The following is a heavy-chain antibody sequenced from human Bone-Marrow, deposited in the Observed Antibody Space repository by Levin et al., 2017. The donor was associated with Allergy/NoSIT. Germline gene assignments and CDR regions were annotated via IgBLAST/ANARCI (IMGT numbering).Heavy chain of an antibody. CDR2: ISSSSSYT. V-gene: IGHV3-11*03. J-gene: IGHJ6*03. D-gene: IGHD3-10*01. Sequence: GGSLRLSCAASGFTFSDYYMSWIRQAPGKGLEWVSYISSSSSYTNYADSVKGRFTISRDNAKNSLYLQMNSLRAEDTAVYYCARSRITMVRGVTFPYYYYYYMDVWGKGTTVTVSS. CDR3: ARSRITMVRGVTFPYYYYYYMDV. CDR1: GFTFSDYY.